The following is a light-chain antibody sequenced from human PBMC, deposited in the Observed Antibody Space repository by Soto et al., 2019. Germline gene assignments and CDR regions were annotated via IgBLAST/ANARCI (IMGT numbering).Light chain of an antibody. Sequence: SYELTQPPSVSVSPGQTDSISCSGDKLGERFACWYQQKPGQSPVMVIYQDTKRPSGIPERFSGSNSGNTATLTISGTQALDEADYYCQAWDSSTGVVFGGGTKLTVL. CDR1: KLGERF. CDR2: QDT. CDR3: QAWDSSTGVV. V-gene: IGLV3-1*01. J-gene: IGLJ2*01.